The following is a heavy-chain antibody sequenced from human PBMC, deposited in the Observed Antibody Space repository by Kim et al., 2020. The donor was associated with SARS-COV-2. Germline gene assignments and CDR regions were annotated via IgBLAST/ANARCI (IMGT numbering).Heavy chain of an antibody. J-gene: IGHJ4*01. Sequence: SETLSLTCTVSGCSISSSSYYWGWILQPPGKGLEWIGCIYYSESTYYNPSLKSRVTISVDTSKNQFSLKLSSVTAADTAVYYSARLSIVGATEEFDYWG. V-gene: IGHV4-39*01. CDR3: ARLSIVGATEEFDY. D-gene: IGHD1-26*01. CDR1: GCSISSSSYY. CDR2: IYYSEST.